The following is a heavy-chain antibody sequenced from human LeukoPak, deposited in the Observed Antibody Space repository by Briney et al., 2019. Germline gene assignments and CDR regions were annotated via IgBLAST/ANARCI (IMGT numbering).Heavy chain of an antibody. CDR2: ISCSGGGT. CDR3: ARDKDFGFDY. V-gene: IGHV3-23*01. D-gene: IGHD2-15*01. J-gene: IGHJ4*02. CDR1: GFTFSSYA. Sequence: RSLRLSSAASGFTFSSYAMSWVRQAPRKGLEWVSAISCSGGGTDYADSVKGRFTIPTEEAKNSLHLQMNSLRDEDTAVYYCARDKDFGFDYWGQGTLVAVSS.